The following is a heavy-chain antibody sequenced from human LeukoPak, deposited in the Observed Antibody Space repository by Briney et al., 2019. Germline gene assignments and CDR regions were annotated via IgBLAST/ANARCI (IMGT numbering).Heavy chain of an antibody. J-gene: IGHJ6*03. CDR3: ARVPRSYYYYYYMDV. CDR1: GGSISGYH. Sequence: SETLSLTCSVSGGSISGYHWSWIRQPPGKGLEWLGYIYYSGSSNYNPSLKSRVTMSADTSKNQFSLKLSSVTAADTAVYYCARVPRSYYYYYYMDVWGKGTTVTVSS. CDR2: IYYSGSS. V-gene: IGHV4-59*01.